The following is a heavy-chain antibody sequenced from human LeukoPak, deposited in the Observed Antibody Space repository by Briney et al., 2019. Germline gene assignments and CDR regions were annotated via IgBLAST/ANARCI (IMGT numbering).Heavy chain of an antibody. V-gene: IGHV4-34*01. J-gene: IGHJ4*02. CDR1: GGSFSGYY. D-gene: IGHD3-10*01. CDR2: INHSGST. Sequence: SETLSLTCAVYGGSFSGYYWSLIRQPPGQGLEWIGEINHSGSTNYDPPLKSPVTISVDTSKTQFSLKLSSVTPAYTAVYYCARSALVRGNDDYWGQGTLVTVSS. CDR3: ARSALVRGNDDY.